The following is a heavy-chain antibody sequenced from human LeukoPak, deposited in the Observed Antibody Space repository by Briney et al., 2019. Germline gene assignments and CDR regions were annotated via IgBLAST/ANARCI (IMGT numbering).Heavy chain of an antibody. J-gene: IGHJ1*01. CDR1: GFTVSSNY. D-gene: IGHD4-11*01. CDR2: IYSGGST. CDR3: ARNDYSNNEYFQH. Sequence: PGGSLRLSCAASGFTVSSNYMSWVRQAPGKGLEWVSVIYSGGSTYYADSVKGRFTISGDNSKNTLYLQMNSLRAEDTAVYYCARNDYSNNEYFQHWGQGTLVTVSS. V-gene: IGHV3-66*01.